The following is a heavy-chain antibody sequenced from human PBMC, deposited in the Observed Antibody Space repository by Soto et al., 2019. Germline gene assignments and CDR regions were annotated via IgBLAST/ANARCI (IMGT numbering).Heavy chain of an antibody. Sequence: SLTISLPCVISGDSVSSNSAAWNWIRQSPSRGLEWLARTYYTSKWYNDYAVSVKSRITINADTSKNQFSLQLNSVTPEDTAVYYCARVSIIGTYSHCDYWGQGTLVTGS. CDR2: TYYTSKWYN. CDR3: ARVSIIGTYSHCDY. CDR1: GDSVSSNSAA. J-gene: IGHJ4*01. V-gene: IGHV6-1*01. D-gene: IGHD1-26*01.